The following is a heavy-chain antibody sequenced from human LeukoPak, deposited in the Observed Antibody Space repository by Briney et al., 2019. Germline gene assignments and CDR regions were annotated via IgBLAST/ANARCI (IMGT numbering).Heavy chain of an antibody. J-gene: IGHJ4*02. CDR1: GFTFDDYG. Sequence: GGSLRLSCAASGFTFDDYGMSWVRQAPGKGLEWVSGINWNGGSTGYADSVKGRFTISRDNAKNSLYLQMNSLRAEDTALYHCVKRYYTYFDYWGQGTLVTVSS. V-gene: IGHV3-20*01. CDR2: INWNGGST. CDR3: VKRYYTYFDY. D-gene: IGHD3-22*01.